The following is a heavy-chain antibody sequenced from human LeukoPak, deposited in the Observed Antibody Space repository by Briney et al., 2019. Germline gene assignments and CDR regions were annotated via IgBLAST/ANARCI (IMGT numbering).Heavy chain of an antibody. CDR3: AKSLRIWFGELSGY. V-gene: IGHV3-23*01. Sequence: PGGSLRLSCAASGFTFSSYAMSWVRQAPGKGLEWVSAISGSGGSTYYADSVKGRFTISRDNSKNTLYLQMNSLRAEDTAVYYCAKSLRIWFGELSGYWGQGTLVTVSS. CDR1: GFTFSSYA. CDR2: ISGSGGST. J-gene: IGHJ4*02. D-gene: IGHD3-10*01.